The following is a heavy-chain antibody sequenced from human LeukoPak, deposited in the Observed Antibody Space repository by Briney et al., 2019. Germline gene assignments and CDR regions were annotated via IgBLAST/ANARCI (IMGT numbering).Heavy chain of an antibody. CDR3: ATESSGYDYFDY. Sequence: GASLRLSCSAAGFTFSNAWMSWVRQGPGQGLEWVGRIKSKTDGGTTDYAAPVKGRFTISRYDSKNTLFLQMNSLETDDTAVYYCATESSGYDYFDYWGQGTLVTVSS. CDR1: GFTFSNAW. D-gene: IGHD5-12*01. J-gene: IGHJ4*02. CDR2: IKSKTDGGTT. V-gene: IGHV3-15*01.